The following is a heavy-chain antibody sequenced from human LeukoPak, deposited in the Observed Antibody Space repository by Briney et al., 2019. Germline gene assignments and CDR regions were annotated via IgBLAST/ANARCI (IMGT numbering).Heavy chain of an antibody. D-gene: IGHD6-13*01. V-gene: IGHV3-53*01. CDR2: IYSGGST. CDR3: ARDKSSSWSGMDV. CDR1: GFTFSSYA. Sequence: GGSLRLSCAASGFTFSSYAMSWVRQAPGKGLEWVTVIYSGGSTYYADSVKGRFTISRDNSKNTLYLQMNSLRAEDTAVYYCARDKSSSWSGMDVWGQGTTVTVSS. J-gene: IGHJ6*02.